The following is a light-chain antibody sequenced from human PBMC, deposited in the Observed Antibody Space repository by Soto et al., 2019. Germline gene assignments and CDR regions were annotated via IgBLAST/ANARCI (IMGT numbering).Light chain of an antibody. Sequence: DIQMTQSPSSLSASIGDRVTITCRASHTISRYLNWYQQKPGRAPNLLSYAASSLHSGVPSRFSVSGSGTDFTLTINTLHPEDFATYYCQQSYSIPWTFGQGTKVDI. CDR3: QQSYSIPWT. J-gene: IGKJ1*01. CDR1: HTISRY. CDR2: AAS. V-gene: IGKV1-39*01.